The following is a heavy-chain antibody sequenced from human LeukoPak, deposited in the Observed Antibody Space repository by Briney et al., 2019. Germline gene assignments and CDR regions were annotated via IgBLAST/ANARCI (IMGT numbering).Heavy chain of an antibody. D-gene: IGHD6-19*01. J-gene: IGHJ4*02. Sequence: PSETLSPTCTVSGGSISSYYWSWIRQPPGKGLEWIGYIYYSGSTNYNPSLKSRVTISVDTSKNQFSLKLSSVTAADTAVYYCARSIQYSSGWYSSPGYFDYWGQGTLVTVSS. CDR1: GGSISSYY. CDR3: ARSIQYSSGWYSSPGYFDY. CDR2: IYYSGST. V-gene: IGHV4-59*13.